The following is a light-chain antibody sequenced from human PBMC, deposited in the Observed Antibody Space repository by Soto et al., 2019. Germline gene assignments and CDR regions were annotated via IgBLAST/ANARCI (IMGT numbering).Light chain of an antibody. CDR2: KAS. CDR3: QQYNSLWT. CDR1: QSISSW. V-gene: IGKV1-5*03. Sequence: DIQMTQSPSTLSASVGDRVTNTCRASQSISSWLAWYQQKPGKAPKLLIYKASSLESWVPSRFSGSGSGTEFTLTISSLQPDDFATYYCQQYNSLWTFGQGTKV. J-gene: IGKJ1*01.